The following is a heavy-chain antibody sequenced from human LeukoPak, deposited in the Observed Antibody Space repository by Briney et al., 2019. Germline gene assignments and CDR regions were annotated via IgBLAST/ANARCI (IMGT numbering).Heavy chain of an antibody. CDR3: AAIHYGDFPFDY. D-gene: IGHD4-17*01. CDR2: INPSGGST. V-gene: IGHV1-46*01. J-gene: IGHJ4*02. Sequence: GASVKVSCKASGYTFTSYYMHWVRQAPGQGLEWMGIINPSGGSTSYAQKFQGRVTMTRDTSTSTVYMELSSLRSEDTAVYYCAAIHYGDFPFDYWGQGTLVTVSS. CDR1: GYTFTSYY.